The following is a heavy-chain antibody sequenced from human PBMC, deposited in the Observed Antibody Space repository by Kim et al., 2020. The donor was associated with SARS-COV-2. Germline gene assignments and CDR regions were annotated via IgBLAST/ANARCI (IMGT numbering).Heavy chain of an antibody. J-gene: IGHJ6*02. V-gene: IGHV3-23*01. CDR1: GFTFSSYA. D-gene: IGHD3-22*01. Sequence: GGSLRLSCAASGFTFSSYAMSWVRQAPGKGLEWVSAISGSGGSTYYADSVKGRFTISRDNSKNTLYLQMNSLRAEDTAVYYCAKDCVHSSGYYLRYYGMDVWGQGTTVTVSS. CDR2: ISGSGGST. CDR3: AKDCVHSSGYYLRYYGMDV.